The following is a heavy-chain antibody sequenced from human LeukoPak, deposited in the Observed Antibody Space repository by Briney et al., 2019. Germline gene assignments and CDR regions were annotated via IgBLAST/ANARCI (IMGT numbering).Heavy chain of an antibody. Sequence: GGSLRLSCQASGFTFSIYAMSWVRQAPGKGLEWVSSINPDGGGSFFADSVKGRFTISRDDSRSVVYLQMSSLSAEDTAVYYCARSGVATCHYWGQGVLVTVSS. CDR1: GFTFSIYA. J-gene: IGHJ4*02. D-gene: IGHD2-15*01. CDR3: ARSGVATCHY. CDR2: INPDGGGS. V-gene: IGHV3-23*01.